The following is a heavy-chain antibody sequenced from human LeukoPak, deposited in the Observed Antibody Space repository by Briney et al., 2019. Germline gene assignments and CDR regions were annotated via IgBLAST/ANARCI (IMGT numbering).Heavy chain of an antibody. CDR1: GFTFSSYA. Sequence: PGRSLRLSCAASGFTFSSYAMHWVRQAPGKGLEWVAVISYDGSNKYYADSVKGRFTISRDNSKNTLYLQMNSLRAEDTAVYYCARVERGYSDQFDYWGQGTLVTVSS. CDR2: ISYDGSNK. V-gene: IGHV3-30*04. J-gene: IGHJ4*02. CDR3: ARVERGYSDQFDY. D-gene: IGHD5-12*01.